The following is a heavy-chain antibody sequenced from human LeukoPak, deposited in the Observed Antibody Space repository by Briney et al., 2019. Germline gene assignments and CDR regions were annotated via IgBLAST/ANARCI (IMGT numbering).Heavy chain of an antibody. J-gene: IGHJ4*02. CDR2: IKHGGST. D-gene: IGHD3-22*01. CDR1: GGSLRDTY. CDR3: ARELYYYDSSGYRFDY. Sequence: PSETLSLTCIVSGGSLRDTYWSWIRQSPGKGLEWIAEIKHGGSTNYNPSLKSRVTISADTSKNEISLKLSTVTAADTAVYYCARELYYYDSSGYRFDYWGQGTLVTVSS. V-gene: IGHV4-34*01.